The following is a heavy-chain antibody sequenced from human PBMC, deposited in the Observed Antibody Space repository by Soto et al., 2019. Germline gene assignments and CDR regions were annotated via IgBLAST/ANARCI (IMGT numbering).Heavy chain of an antibody. Sequence: SETLSLTCAVPGGSISSSNWWSWVRQPPGKGLEWIGEIYHSGSTNYNPSLKSRVTISVDKSKNQFSLKLSSVTAADTAVYYCASDNSGMVRGVTPFDPWGQGTLVTVSS. V-gene: IGHV4-4*02. CDR1: GGSISSSNW. J-gene: IGHJ5*02. D-gene: IGHD3-10*01. CDR3: ASDNSGMVRGVTPFDP. CDR2: IYHSGST.